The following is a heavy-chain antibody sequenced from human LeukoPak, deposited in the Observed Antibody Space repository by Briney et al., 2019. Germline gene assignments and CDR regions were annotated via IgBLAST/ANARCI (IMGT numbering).Heavy chain of an antibody. CDR1: GYTFSGYY. D-gene: IGHD6-19*01. J-gene: IGHJ5*02. V-gene: IGHV1-2*02. CDR2: INPECGGT. CDR3: AREFSMGPDGQWLVRIGNWFDP. Sequence: GASVKVSCKASGYTFSGYYLHWVRQAPGQGLEWMGWINPECGGTNYAQKFQGRVTMTRDTSISTAYMELSSLRSDDTAVYYCAREFSMGPDGQWLVRIGNWFDPWGQGTRVTVSS.